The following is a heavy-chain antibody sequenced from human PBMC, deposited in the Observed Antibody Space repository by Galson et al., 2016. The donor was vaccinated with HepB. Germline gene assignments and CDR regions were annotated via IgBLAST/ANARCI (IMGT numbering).Heavy chain of an antibody. J-gene: IGHJ3*01. CDR3: ASHLYGGNSGGGAFDG. CDR1: GYRFNSYW. V-gene: IGHV5-51*01. D-gene: IGHD4-23*01. Sequence: QSGAEVKKPGDSLKISCEGSGYRFNSYWIAWVRQMPGKGLEWMGMIYPGGDSQNKYSPSFQGQVTISGDTSVSTVYLQWGSLKASDSAIYYCASHLYGGNSGGGAFDGWGQGTMVTVPA. CDR2: IYPGGDSQN.